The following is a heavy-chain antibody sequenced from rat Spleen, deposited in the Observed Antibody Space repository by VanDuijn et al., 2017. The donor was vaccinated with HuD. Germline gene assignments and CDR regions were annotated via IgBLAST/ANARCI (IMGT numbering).Heavy chain of an antibody. CDR2: ISYDGSRT. CDR1: GFTFINYG. Sequence: EVQLVESGGGLVQPGRSLKLSCAASGFTFINYGMAWVRQAPTRGLEWVAAISYDGSRTYYRDSVKGRFTISRDNAKSTLYLQMDSLRSEDTATYYCERQWDYWGQGGMVTVSS. V-gene: IGHV5-29*01. CDR3: ERQWDY. J-gene: IGHJ2*01.